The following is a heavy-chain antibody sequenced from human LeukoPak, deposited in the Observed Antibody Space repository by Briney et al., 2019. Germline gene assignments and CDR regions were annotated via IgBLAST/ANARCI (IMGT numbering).Heavy chain of an antibody. V-gene: IGHV4-61*01. D-gene: IGHD3-10*01. CDR1: GGSASSGNYY. CDR3: ARGWGYYGSGSYYNAVDY. CDR2: IYYSGST. J-gene: IGHJ4*02. Sequence: PSETLSLTCTVSGGSASSGNYYWSWIRQPPGKGLEWIGYIYYSGSTNYNPSLKSRVTISVDTSKNQFSLKLSSVTAADTAVYYCARGWGYYGSGSYYNAVDYWGQGTLVTVSS.